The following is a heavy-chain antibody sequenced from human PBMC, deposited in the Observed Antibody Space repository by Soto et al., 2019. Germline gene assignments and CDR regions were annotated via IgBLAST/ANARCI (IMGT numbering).Heavy chain of an antibody. CDR2: ISGYNGNT. Sequence: VASVKVSCKASGYTFSNYGISWVRQGPGQGLEWMGWISGYNGNTHYEEKVQDRIKMTTDASTSTTYLELRSLRSDDTAVYFCARDPGFGFGYSYAFAMDVWGHGTTVTVSS. V-gene: IGHV1-18*01. J-gene: IGHJ6*02. CDR1: GYTFSNYG. CDR3: ARDPGFGFGYSYAFAMDV. D-gene: IGHD5-18*01.